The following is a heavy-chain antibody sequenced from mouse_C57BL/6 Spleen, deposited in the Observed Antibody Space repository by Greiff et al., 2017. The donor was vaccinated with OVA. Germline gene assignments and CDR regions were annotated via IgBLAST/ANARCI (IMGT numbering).Heavy chain of an antibody. J-gene: IGHJ1*03. CDR3: ARGDGGYFDV. Sequence: VQLQQPGAELVMPGASVKLSCKASGYTFTSYWMHWVKQRPGQGLEWIGEIDPSDSYTNYNQKFKGKSTLTVDKSASTAYMQLSSLTSEDSAVYYCARGDGGYFDVWGTGTTVTVSS. D-gene: IGHD3-3*01. CDR1: GYTFTSYW. CDR2: IDPSDSYT. V-gene: IGHV1-69*01.